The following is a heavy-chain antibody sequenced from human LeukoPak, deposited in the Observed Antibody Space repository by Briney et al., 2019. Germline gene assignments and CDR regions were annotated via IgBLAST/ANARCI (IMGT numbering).Heavy chain of an antibody. CDR1: GFTFSSYS. J-gene: IGHJ4*02. D-gene: IGHD3-22*01. CDR3: AKGTPTHYYYDSSGYIID. CDR2: ISSSSSYI. Sequence: GGSLRLSCAASGFTFSSYSMNWVRQAPGKGLEWVSSISSSSSYIYYADSVKGRFTISRDNSKNTLYLQMNSLRAEDTAVYYCAKGTPTHYYYDSSGYIIDWGQGTLVTVSS. V-gene: IGHV3-21*04.